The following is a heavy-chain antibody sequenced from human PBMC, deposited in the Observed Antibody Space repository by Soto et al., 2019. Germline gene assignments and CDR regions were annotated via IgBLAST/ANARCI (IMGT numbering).Heavy chain of an antibody. Sequence: QVQLVESGGGVVQPGRSLRLSCAASGFTFSSYGMHWVRQAPGKGLEWVAVISYDGSNKYYADSVKGRFTISRDNSKNTLYLQMNSLSAEDTAVYYCAKETGGYYSSSSWAVGVYYGMDVWGQGTTVTVSS. CDR3: AKETGGYYSSSSWAVGVYYGMDV. D-gene: IGHD6-6*01. CDR2: ISYDGSNK. V-gene: IGHV3-30*18. CDR1: GFTFSSYG. J-gene: IGHJ6*02.